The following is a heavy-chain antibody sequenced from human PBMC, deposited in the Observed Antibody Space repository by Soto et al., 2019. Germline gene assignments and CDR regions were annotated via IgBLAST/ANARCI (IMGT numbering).Heavy chain of an antibody. CDR1: GCIFDDFA. V-gene: IGHV3-9*01. CDR2: ITWNSASV. Sequence: GGSLRLSCAASGCIFDDFAMHWVRQAPGKGLEWVSSITWNSASVAYADSVKGRFTISRDNAKNSLYLQMNNLRPEDAALYYCTKEVYGMGYYYYGMDVWGQGTTVTVSS. D-gene: IGHD2-8*01. CDR3: TKEVYGMGYYYYGMDV. J-gene: IGHJ6*02.